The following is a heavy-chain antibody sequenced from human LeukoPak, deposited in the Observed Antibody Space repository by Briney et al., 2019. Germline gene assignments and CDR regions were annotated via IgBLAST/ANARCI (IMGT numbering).Heavy chain of an antibody. J-gene: IGHJ3*02. D-gene: IGHD3-22*01. V-gene: IGHV3-20*04. CDR2: INWNGGST. CDR1: GFTFDDYG. Sequence: PGGSLRLSCAASGFTFDDYGMSWVRQAPGKGLEWVSGINWNGGSTGYADSVKGRFTISRGNAKNSLYLQMNSLRAEDTALYYCARVDYDSSGYYHDAFDIWGQGTMVTVSS. CDR3: ARVDYDSSGYYHDAFDI.